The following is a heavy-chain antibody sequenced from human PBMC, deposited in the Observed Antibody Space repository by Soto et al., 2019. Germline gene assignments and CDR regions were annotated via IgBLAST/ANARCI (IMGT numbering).Heavy chain of an antibody. Sequence: QVQLQQWGAGLLKPSETLSLTCAVYGGSFSGYYWSWIRQTPGKGLEWIGEINDSGSTNNNPSRKSRVTILVATPKNQFSLKLSSVTPADMAVYYCARGLLLWFGELSRRGGYYYYVDVWGKGTTVTVSS. D-gene: IGHD3-10*01. V-gene: IGHV4-34*01. J-gene: IGHJ6*03. CDR1: GGSFSGYY. CDR2: INDSGST. CDR3: ARGLLLWFGELSRRGGYYYYVDV.